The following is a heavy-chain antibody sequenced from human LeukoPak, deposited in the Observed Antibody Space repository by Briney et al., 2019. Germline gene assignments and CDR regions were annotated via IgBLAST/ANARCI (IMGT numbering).Heavy chain of an antibody. D-gene: IGHD6-13*01. CDR3: ARDSSGGSSWYDFDY. J-gene: IGHJ4*02. CDR2: INPSGGST. V-gene: IGHV1-46*01. Sequence: VASVKASCKASGYTFTSYYMHWVRQAPGQGLEWMGIINPSGGSTSYAQKFQGRVTMTRDTSTSTVYMELSSLRSEDTAVYYCARDSSGGSSWYDFDYWGQGTLVTVSS. CDR1: GYTFTSYY.